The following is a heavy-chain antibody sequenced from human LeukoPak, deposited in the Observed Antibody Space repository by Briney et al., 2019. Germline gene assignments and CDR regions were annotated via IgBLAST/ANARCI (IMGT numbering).Heavy chain of an antibody. CDR3: ARVMITFGGVIYDFDY. V-gene: IGHV3-21*01. J-gene: IGHJ4*02. CDR2: ISSSSSYI. D-gene: IGHD3-16*02. CDR1: GFTFSSYS. Sequence: GGSLRLSCAASGFTFSSYSMNWVRQAPGKGLEWVSSISSSSSYIYYADSVKGRFTISRDNAKNSLYLQMNSLRAEDTAVYYCARVMITFGGVIYDFDYWGQGTLVTVSS.